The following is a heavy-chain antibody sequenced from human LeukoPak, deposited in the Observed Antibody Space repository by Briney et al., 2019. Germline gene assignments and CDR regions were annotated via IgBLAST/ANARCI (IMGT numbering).Heavy chain of an antibody. CDR2: ISSDGSQK. J-gene: IGHJ4*02. CDR1: GFTFSYFA. CDR3: ARDSDDSGYLNDY. D-gene: IGHD3-22*01. V-gene: IGHV3-30-3*01. Sequence: GGSLRLSCAASGFTFSYFAMHWVRQAPGKGLEWVAIISSDGSQKYYAEPVKGRFTISRDDSKNTLYLQMDSLRAEDTAVYYCARDSDDSGYLNDYWGQGTLVTVSS.